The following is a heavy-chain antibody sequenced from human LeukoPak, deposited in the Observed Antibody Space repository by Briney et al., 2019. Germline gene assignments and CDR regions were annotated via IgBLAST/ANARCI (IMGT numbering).Heavy chain of an antibody. V-gene: IGHV4-38-2*01. J-gene: IGHJ4*02. CDR3: ARSGDYIKEGFDY. CDR2: INHSGIT. CDR1: GYSIRSGHY. Sequence: SETLSLTCAVSGYSIRSGHYWGWIRQSPRKGLEWIGSINHSGITEYNPSLKSRVTLSVDTSKNQFSLQLRSVTAADRALYYCARSGDYIKEGFDYWGQGTQVTVSS. D-gene: IGHD3-22*01.